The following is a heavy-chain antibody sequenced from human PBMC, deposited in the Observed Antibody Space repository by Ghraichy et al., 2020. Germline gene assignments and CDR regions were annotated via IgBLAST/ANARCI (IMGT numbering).Heavy chain of an antibody. CDR3: ARDRKVLTQYYYYYGMDV. CDR2: IYSGGST. D-gene: IGHD2-21*02. CDR1: GFTVSSNY. V-gene: IGHV3-66*01. J-gene: IGHJ6*02. Sequence: GGSLRLSCAASGFTVSSNYMSWVRQAPGKGLEWVSVIYSGGSTYYADSVKGRFTISRDNSKNTLYLQMNSLRAEDTAVYYCARDRKVLTQYYYYYGMDVWGQGTTVTVSS.